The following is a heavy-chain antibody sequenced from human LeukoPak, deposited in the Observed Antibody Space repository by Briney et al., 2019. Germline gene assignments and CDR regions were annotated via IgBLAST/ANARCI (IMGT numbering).Heavy chain of an antibody. CDR1: GFTFSSYW. D-gene: IGHD4-17*01. CDR2: ISYDGSNK. V-gene: IGHV3-30*18. J-gene: IGHJ5*02. CDR3: AKNMVRAVTTSDWFDP. Sequence: GGSLRLSCAASGFTFSSYWMSWVRQAPGKGLEWVAVISYDGSNKYYADSVKGRFTISRDNSKNTLYLQMNSLRAEDTAVYYCAKNMVRAVTTSDWFDPWGQGTLVTVSS.